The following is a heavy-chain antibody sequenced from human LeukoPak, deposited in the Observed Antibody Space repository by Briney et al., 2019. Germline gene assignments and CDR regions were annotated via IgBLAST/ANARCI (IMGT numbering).Heavy chain of an antibody. D-gene: IGHD3-3*01. Sequence: ASVKVSCKASGGTFTNYAISWVRQAPGQGLEWMGWINPNSGGTNYAQKFQGRVTMTRDTSISTAYMELSRLRSDDTAVYYCARDRTWGITIFGVDYYFDYWGQGTLVTVSS. CDR2: INPNSGGT. J-gene: IGHJ4*02. CDR3: ARDRTWGITIFGVDYYFDY. CDR1: GGTFTNYA. V-gene: IGHV1-2*02.